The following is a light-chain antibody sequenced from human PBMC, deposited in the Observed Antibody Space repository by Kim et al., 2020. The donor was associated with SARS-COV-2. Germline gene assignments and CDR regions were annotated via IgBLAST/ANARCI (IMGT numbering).Light chain of an antibody. CDR2: DAY. Sequence: WCPGERATLSCSARASVSGNSACCQKKTCQAHRLLIYDAYNRATGIPARCSGSGAGTDFTLTISSLEPEDFAVYYCQQRSKWPLTFGGGTKVDIK. J-gene: IGKJ4*01. CDR1: ASVSGN. V-gene: IGKV3-11*01. CDR3: QQRSKWPLT.